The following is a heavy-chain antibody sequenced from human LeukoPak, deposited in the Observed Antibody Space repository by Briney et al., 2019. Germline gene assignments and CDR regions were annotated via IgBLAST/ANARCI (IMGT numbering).Heavy chain of an antibody. V-gene: IGHV4-39*07. CDR1: GGSITSSNYQ. Sequence: PSETLSLTCTVSGGSITSSNYQWGWIRQPPGKGLEWIGSISYSGSTYFNLSLKSRVIISVDTSNNQFSLKLSSVTAADTAVYYCARVPSHFDYWGQGTLVTVSS. CDR3: ARVPSHFDY. J-gene: IGHJ4*02. CDR2: ISYSGST.